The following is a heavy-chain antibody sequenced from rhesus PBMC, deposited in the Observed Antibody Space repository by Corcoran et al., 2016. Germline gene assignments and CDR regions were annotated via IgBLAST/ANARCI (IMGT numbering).Heavy chain of an antibody. CDR1: GFTFSGYD. V-gene: IGHV3-136*01. D-gene: IGHD2-21*01. CDR2: ISYTGKTN. Sequence: EVQLVESGGGLVQPGGSLRLSCAASGFTFSGYDMNWVLQAPGKVLEWVSYISYTGKTNYYADSVKGRFTISRDNAKNSLFLQMSSLRAEDTAVYYCTRETSGFEFWGQGALVTVSS. CDR3: TRETSGFEF. J-gene: IGHJ1*01.